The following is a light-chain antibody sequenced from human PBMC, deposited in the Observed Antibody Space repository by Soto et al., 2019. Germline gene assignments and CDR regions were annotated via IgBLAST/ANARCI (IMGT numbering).Light chain of an antibody. CDR1: QSVSSSIY. CDR2: GAS. CDR3: QQYGSALT. V-gene: IGKV3-20*01. J-gene: IGKJ4*01. Sequence: EIVLTQSPGTLSLSPGERATLSCRASQSVSSSIYLAWYQQKPGQAPRLLISGASSRATGIPDRFSGSGSGTDFTLTISRLEPEDFAVYYCQQYGSALTFGGGTKVEIK.